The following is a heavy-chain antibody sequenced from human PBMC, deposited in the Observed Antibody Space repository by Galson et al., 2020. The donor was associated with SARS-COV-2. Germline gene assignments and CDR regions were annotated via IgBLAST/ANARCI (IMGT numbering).Heavy chain of an antibody. J-gene: IGHJ6*02. CDR1: GFTFSSYA. Sequence: GESLKISCAASGFTFSSYALGWVRQAPGKGLEWVSGIGAGENVTYYGNSVRGRFTVSRDNSRSTLHLQMNSLRAEDTAVYYCTKYQLPWGGMDVWGQGTTVTVSS. CDR2: IGAGENVT. CDR3: TKYQLPWGGMDV. D-gene: IGHD2-2*01. V-gene: IGHV3-23*01.